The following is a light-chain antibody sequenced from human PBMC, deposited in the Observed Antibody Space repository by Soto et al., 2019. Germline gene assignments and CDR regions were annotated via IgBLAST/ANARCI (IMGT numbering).Light chain of an antibody. V-gene: IGKV1-39*01. CDR1: QSISSS. CDR3: QQSYSTPTWT. Sequence: DIQMTQSPSSLSASVGDRVTITCRASQSISSSLNWYQQKPGKAPKLLIYAASSVQSGVPSRFSVSGSGTDFTLTISSLQPEDFATYYCQQSYSTPTWTFGQGTTLEIK. CDR2: AAS. J-gene: IGKJ1*01.